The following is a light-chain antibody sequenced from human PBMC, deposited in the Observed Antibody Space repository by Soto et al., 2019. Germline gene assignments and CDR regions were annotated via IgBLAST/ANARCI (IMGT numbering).Light chain of an antibody. J-gene: IGLJ2*01. Sequence: SSELTQPPSVSVAPGQTARITCGGNNIGSKNVHWYQQKSGQAPTLVVYDDRSRPSGIPERLSGSNSGNTATLTISRVEAGDEADYYCQVWDSSTVHVIFGGGTKLTVL. V-gene: IGLV3-21*02. CDR3: QVWDSSTVHVI. CDR1: NIGSKN. CDR2: DDR.